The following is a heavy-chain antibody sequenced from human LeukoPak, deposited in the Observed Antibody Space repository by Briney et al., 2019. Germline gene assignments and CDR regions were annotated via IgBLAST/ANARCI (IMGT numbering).Heavy chain of an antibody. CDR1: GYTFTGHY. J-gene: IGHJ4*02. CDR2: IDAKSGGT. V-gene: IGHV1-2*02. CDR3: ARWRGYSSGWSGPFDD. Sequence: GASVTVSCKASGYTFTGHYMHWVRQAPGQGLEWMGWIDAKSGGTKYAQRFQGRVTMTRDTSINTGYMELSSLTSDDTAVYYCARWRGYSSGWSGPFDDWGQGTLVTVSS. D-gene: IGHD6-13*01.